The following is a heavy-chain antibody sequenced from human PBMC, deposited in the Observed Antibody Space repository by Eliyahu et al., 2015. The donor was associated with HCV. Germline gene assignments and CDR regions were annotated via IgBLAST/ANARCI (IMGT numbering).Heavy chain of an antibody. CDR2: ISSGSNYI. V-gene: IGHV3-21*01. CDR3: ARDLVGATQGLGAFDI. J-gene: IGHJ3*02. D-gene: IGHD1-26*01. Sequence: EVQLVESGGGLVKPGGSLRLSCAASGFXXXSYNMNWVRQAPGKGLEWASSISSGSNYIYYADSVKGRFTISRDNAKNSLYLQMNSLRAEDTAVYYCARDLVGATQGLGAFDIWGQGSMVTVSS. CDR1: GFXXXSYN.